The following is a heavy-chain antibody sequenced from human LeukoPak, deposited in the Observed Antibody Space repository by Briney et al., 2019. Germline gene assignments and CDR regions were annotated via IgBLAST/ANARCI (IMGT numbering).Heavy chain of an antibody. V-gene: IGHV4-59*02. CDR3: ARTPQLAGSGGY. D-gene: IGHD1-26*01. Sequence: SETLSLTCTVSGGSVSSYYWSWIRQPPGKGLEWIGYIYYSGSTNYNPSLKSRVTISVDTSKNQFSLKLSSVTAADTAVYYCARTPQLAGSGGYWGQGTLVAVSS. CDR2: IYYSGST. J-gene: IGHJ4*02. CDR1: GGSVSSYY.